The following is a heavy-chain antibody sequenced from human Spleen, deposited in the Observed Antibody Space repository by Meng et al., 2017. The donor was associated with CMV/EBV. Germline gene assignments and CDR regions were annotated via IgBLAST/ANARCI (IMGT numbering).Heavy chain of an antibody. J-gene: IGHJ5*02. CDR2: IYPGDSDS. D-gene: IGHD6-13*01. CDR3: ARVGGAAGNEVGWFDP. CDR1: GYSLTNYW. Sequence: SGYSLTNYWIGWVRQMPGKGLEWMGIIYPGDSDSRYSPSFQGQVTISADKSINTAYLQWSSLKASDTAMYYCARVGGAAGNEVGWFDPWGQGTLVTVSS. V-gene: IGHV5-51*01.